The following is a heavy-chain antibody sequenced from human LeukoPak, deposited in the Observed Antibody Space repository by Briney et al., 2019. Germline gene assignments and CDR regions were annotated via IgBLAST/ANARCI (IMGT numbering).Heavy chain of an antibody. CDR2: INHSGST. CDR3: ARDGPLVSSSSWYYFDY. CDR1: GGSFSGYY. D-gene: IGHD6-13*01. Sequence: SETLSLTCAVYGGSFSGYYWSWIRQPPGKGLEWIGEINHSGSTNYNPSLKSRVTISVDKSKNQFSLKLSSVTAADTAVYYCARDGPLVSSSSWYYFDYWGQGTLVTVSS. V-gene: IGHV4-34*01. J-gene: IGHJ4*02.